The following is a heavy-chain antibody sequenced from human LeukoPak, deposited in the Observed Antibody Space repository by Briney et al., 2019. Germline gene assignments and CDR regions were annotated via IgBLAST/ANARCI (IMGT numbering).Heavy chain of an antibody. CDR1: GFTFSSYG. CDR3: AKGHYYDSSCFPTYYYYGMDV. J-gene: IGHJ6*02. CDR2: ISYDGSNK. Sequence: PGGSLRLSCAASGFTFSSYGMHWVRQAPGKGLEWVAVISYDGSNKYYADSVKGRFTISRDNSKNTLYLQMNSLRAEDTAVYYRAKGHYYDSSCFPTYYYYGMDVWGQGTTVTVSS. D-gene: IGHD3-22*01. V-gene: IGHV3-30*18.